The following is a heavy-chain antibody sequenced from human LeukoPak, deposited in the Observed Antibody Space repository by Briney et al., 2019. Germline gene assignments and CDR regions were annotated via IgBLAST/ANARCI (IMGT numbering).Heavy chain of an antibody. D-gene: IGHD2-2*01. CDR2: ISGSGGST. J-gene: IGHJ3*02. Sequence: GGSLRLSCAASGFTFSSYAMSWVRQAPGKGLEWVSAISGSGGSTYYADSVKGRFTISRDNSKNTLYLQMNSLRAEDTAVYYCASPGIVVVPAAKNYAFDIWGQGTMVTVSS. V-gene: IGHV3-23*01. CDR1: GFTFSSYA. CDR3: ASPGIVVVPAAKNYAFDI.